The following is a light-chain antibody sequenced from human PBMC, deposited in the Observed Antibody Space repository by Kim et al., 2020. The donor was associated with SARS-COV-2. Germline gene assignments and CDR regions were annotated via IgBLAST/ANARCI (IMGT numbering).Light chain of an antibody. CDR1: HGVSSNY. V-gene: IGKV3-20*01. CDR3: QQYGSSPYT. J-gene: IGKJ2*01. CDR2: GLS. Sequence: WSAAESSTLSRSASHGVSSNYLAWYQQSPGQPPRRLIYGLSSRAVGIPDRFSGSGSGTDFTLNISRLEPEDFAVYYCQQYGSSPYTFGQGTKLEI.